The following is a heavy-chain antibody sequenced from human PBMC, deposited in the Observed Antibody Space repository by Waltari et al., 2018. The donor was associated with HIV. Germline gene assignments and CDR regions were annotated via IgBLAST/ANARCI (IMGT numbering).Heavy chain of an antibody. J-gene: IGHJ4*02. Sequence: QVQLVQSGAEVKKPGASVKVSCKASGYTFTGYYMHWVRQAPGQGLEWMGRINPNSGGKNYAQKFQARVTMTRDTSISTAYMELSRLRSDDTAVYYCARGGYRELLFYFDYWGQGTLVTVSS. D-gene: IGHD1-26*01. V-gene: IGHV1-2*06. CDR2: INPNSGGK. CDR1: GYTFTGYY. CDR3: ARGGYRELLFYFDY.